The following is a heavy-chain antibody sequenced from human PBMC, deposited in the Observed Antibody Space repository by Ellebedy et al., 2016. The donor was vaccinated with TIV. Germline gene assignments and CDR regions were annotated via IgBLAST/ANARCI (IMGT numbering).Heavy chain of an antibody. CDR1: GYSFISYW. V-gene: IGHV5-51*01. CDR2: IYPADSDT. CDR3: VRTPASGTKYFDY. Sequence: PGGSLRLSCKGSGYSFISYWIGWVRQMPGKGLEWMGIIYPADSDTRYSPSFQGQVTISADKSISTAYLQWSSLKASDTAMYYCVRTPASGTKYFDYWGQGTLVTVSS. J-gene: IGHJ4*02. D-gene: IGHD6-13*01.